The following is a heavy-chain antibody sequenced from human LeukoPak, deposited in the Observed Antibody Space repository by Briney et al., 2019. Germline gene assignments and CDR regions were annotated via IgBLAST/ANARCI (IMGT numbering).Heavy chain of an antibody. J-gene: IGHJ4*02. CDR2: IPSGSDPI. CDR3: ARDLHSGHYTSDH. D-gene: IGHD5-12*01. V-gene: IGHV3-48*02. Sequence: GGSLRLSCAASGFTFSSYTMNWVRQAPGKGLEWVAHIPSGSDPIYYADSVKGRFTISRDPAKNSLHLHMNSLRDDDTAVYFCARDLHSGHYTSDHWGQGTLVTVSS. CDR1: GFTFSSYT.